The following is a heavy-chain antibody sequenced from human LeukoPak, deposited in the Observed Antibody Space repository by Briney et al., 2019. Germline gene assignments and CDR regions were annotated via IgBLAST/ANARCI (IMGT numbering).Heavy chain of an antibody. CDR1: GFTVSSYY. J-gene: IGHJ6*02. D-gene: IGHD4-11*01. CDR2: MYSGGST. Sequence: GGSLRLSCAASGFTVSSYYMTWVRQAPGKGLEWVSVMYSGGSTYYADSVKGRVAISRDNSQNTVFLQMISVRVEDTAVYYCARSYSNHLFGMDVWGQGTAVTVSS. CDR3: ARSYSNHLFGMDV. V-gene: IGHV3-66*01.